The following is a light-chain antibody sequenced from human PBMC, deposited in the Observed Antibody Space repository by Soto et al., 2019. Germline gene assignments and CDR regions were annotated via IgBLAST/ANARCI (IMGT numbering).Light chain of an antibody. V-gene: IGKV1-33*01. CDR1: QDISNR. Sequence: DIQMTQSPSSLSASVGDRITITCQASQDISNRLNWYHQKPGKAPNLLIYDASNVAAGVPSGFSGSGSGTHFTFTISSLQPEDIGTYYCQNCFTVPYTFGQGTKLEIK. CDR3: QNCFTVPYT. J-gene: IGKJ2*01. CDR2: DAS.